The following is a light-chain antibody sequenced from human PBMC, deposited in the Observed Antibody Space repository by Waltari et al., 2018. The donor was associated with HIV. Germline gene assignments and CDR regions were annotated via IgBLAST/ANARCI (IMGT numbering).Light chain of an antibody. J-gene: IGLJ2*01. CDR3: NSRDNSSNVV. Sequence: SSELTQDPAVSVALGQTVRITCRGDSLRTFYTSWYQQKPGQAPGLVIYGKNNRPSGMPDRFSGSSSGNTASFTITGSQSEDEADYYFNSRDNSSNVVFGGGTKLTVL. CDR2: GKN. CDR1: SLRTFY. V-gene: IGLV3-19*01.